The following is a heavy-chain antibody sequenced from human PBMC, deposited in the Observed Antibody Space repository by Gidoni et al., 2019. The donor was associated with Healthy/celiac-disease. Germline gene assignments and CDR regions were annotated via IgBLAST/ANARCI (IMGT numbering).Heavy chain of an antibody. CDR3: ARGGDYGDYQNDY. V-gene: IGHV4-59*01. D-gene: IGHD4-17*01. Sequence: QVQLQESGPGLVKPSETLSLTCTVSGGSISSYYWSWIRQPPGKGLEWIGYIYYSGSTNYNPSLKSRVTISVDTSKNQFSLKLSSVTAADTAVYYCARGGDYGDYQNDYWGQGTLVTVSS. CDR1: GGSISSYY. CDR2: IYYSGST. J-gene: IGHJ4*02.